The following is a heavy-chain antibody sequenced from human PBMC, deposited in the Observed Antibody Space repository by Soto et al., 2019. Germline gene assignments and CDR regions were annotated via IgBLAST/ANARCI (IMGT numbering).Heavy chain of an antibody. D-gene: IGHD3-22*01. CDR3: ARRLPTMIVVVTTNWFDP. J-gene: IGHJ5*02. CDR2: INHSGST. Sequence: PSETLSLTCVVYGGSFSGYYWSWIRQPPGKGLEWIGEINHSGSTNYNPSLKSRVTISVDTSKNQFSLKLSSVTAADTAVYYCARRLPTMIVVVTTNWFDPWGQGTLVTVSS. CDR1: GGSFSGYY. V-gene: IGHV4-34*01.